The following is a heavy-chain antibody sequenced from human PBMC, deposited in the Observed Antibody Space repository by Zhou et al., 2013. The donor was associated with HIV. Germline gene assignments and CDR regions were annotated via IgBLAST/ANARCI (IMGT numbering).Heavy chain of an antibody. CDR2: IIPMFGKA. Sequence: QVQLVQSGAEVKKPGSSVKVSCKASGGTFSTYAISWVRQAPGQGLEWMGRIIPMFGKANYAQKFQGRVTITADKSTSTAYMELSSLRSEDTAVYYCASQPPSILRGVIYNWLDPWGQGTPGHRLL. D-gene: IGHD3-10*01. CDR1: GGTFSTYA. J-gene: IGHJ5*02. V-gene: IGHV1-69*04. CDR3: ASQPPSILRGVIYNWLDP.